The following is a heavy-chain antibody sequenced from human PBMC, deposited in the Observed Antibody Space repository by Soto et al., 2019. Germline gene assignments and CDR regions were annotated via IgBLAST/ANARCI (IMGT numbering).Heavy chain of an antibody. Sequence: SETLSLTCTVSGGSISSGGYYWSWIRQHPGKGLEWIGYIYYSGSTYYNPSLKSRVTISVDTSKNQFSLKLSSVTAADTAVYYCARANGGNYYYGMDVWGQGTTVTVSS. CDR1: GGSISSGGYY. J-gene: IGHJ6*02. D-gene: IGHD2-15*01. CDR3: ARANGGNYYYGMDV. CDR2: IYYSGST. V-gene: IGHV4-31*03.